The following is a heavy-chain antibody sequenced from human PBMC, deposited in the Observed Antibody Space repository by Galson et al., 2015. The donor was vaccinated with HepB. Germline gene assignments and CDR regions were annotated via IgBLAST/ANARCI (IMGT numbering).Heavy chain of an antibody. J-gene: IGHJ2*01. Sequence: SLRLSCAASGFTFSSYAMHWVRQAPGKGLEYVPAISSNGGSTYYADSVKGRFTISRDNSKNTLYLQMSSLRAEDAAVYYCVKDYCSGGSCYRGGYFDLWGRGTLVTVSS. CDR2: ISSNGGST. CDR1: GFTFSSYA. D-gene: IGHD2-15*01. V-gene: IGHV3-64D*06. CDR3: VKDYCSGGSCYRGGYFDL.